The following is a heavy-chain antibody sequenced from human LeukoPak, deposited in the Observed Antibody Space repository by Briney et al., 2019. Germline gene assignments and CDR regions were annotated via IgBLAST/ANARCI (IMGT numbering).Heavy chain of an antibody. CDR3: ARGGYSYGLKAFDY. D-gene: IGHD5-18*01. V-gene: IGHV4-59*01. Sequence: SETLSLTCAVSGVSISSYYWSWIRQPPGKGLEWVGDIYYSGSTNYNPSLKSRVTISVDTSKNQFSLKLSSVTAADTAVYYCARGGYSYGLKAFDYWGQGTLVTVSS. J-gene: IGHJ4*02. CDR2: IYYSGST. CDR1: GVSISSYY.